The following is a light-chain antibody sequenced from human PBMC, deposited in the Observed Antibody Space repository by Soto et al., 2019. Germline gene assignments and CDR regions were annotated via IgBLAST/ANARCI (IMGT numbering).Light chain of an antibody. J-gene: IGKJ4*01. CDR3: QHRGNWPRALT. CDR2: DAS. CDR1: QSVSSY. Sequence: EIVLTQSPATLSLSPGERATLSCRASQSVSSYLAWYQQKPGQAPRLLIYDASNRATGIPARFSGSGSGTDFTITISSLEPEDFAVYYCQHRGNWPRALTVGGGTKVEIK. V-gene: IGKV3-11*01.